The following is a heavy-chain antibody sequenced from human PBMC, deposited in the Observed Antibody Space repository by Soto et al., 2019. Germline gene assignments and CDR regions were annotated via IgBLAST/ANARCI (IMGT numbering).Heavy chain of an antibody. CDR1: GFTFSSYA. CDR3: ARVSGIVRGLYYYDSRGTMYYGMDV. V-gene: IGHV3-30-3*01. CDR2: ISYDGSNK. J-gene: IGHJ6*02. Sequence: QVQLVESGGGVVQPGRSLRLSCAASGFTFSSYAMHWVRQAPGKGLEWVAVISYDGSNKYYADSVKGRFTISRDNSKNTLYLQMNSLRAEDTAVYYCARVSGIVRGLYYYDSRGTMYYGMDVWGQGTTVTVSS. D-gene: IGHD3-22*01.